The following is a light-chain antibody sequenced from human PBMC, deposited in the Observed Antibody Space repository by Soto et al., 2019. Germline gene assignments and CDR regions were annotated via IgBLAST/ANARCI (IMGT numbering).Light chain of an antibody. J-gene: IGLJ2*01. CDR2: DVS. Sequence: QSALTQPASVSGSPGQMITISCTGTSSDVGYYNYVSWYQQHPGKAPNLMIYDVSNRPSGVSNRFSGSKSGNTASLTISGLQAEDEADYYCSSQGTSSPLVFGGGTKLTVL. CDR1: SSDVGYYNY. V-gene: IGLV2-14*03. CDR3: SSQGTSSPLV.